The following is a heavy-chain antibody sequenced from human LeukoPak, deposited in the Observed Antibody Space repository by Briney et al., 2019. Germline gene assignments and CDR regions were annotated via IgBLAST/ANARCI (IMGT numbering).Heavy chain of an antibody. CDR1: GGSFSGYY. J-gene: IGHJ4*02. V-gene: IGHV4-34*01. CDR3: ARVGDTVTTFFDY. D-gene: IGHD4-17*01. Sequence: SETLSLTCAVYGGSFSGYYWSWIRQLPGKGLEWIGEINHSGSTNYNPSLKSRVTISVDTSKNQFSLKLSSVTAADTAVYYCARVGDTVTTFFDYWGQGTLVTVSS. CDR2: INHSGST.